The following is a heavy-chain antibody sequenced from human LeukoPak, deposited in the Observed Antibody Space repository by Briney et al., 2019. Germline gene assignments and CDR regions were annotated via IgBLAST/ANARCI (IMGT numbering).Heavy chain of an antibody. CDR3: ARNRYGYNFGY. CDR1: VYTFTDYY. D-gene: IGHD5-24*01. Sequence: ASVKVSCKASVYTFTDYYFHWVRQAPGQGLEWMGWINPNSGGTNYAQKFQGRVTMTRDTSISTTYMELSSLTSDDTAVYYCARNRYGYNFGYWAQGTLVTVSS. V-gene: IGHV1-2*02. J-gene: IGHJ4*02. CDR2: INPNSGGT.